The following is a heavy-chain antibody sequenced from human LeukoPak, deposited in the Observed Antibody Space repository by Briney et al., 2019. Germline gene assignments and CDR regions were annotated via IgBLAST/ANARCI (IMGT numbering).Heavy chain of an antibody. V-gene: IGHV3-23*01. CDR2: ISYSGNTT. J-gene: IGHJ4*02. D-gene: IGHD3-16*01. CDR3: AKVKWGSYYFDY. Sequence: GGSLRLSCAASGFSFSSYAMSWVRQAPGKGLEWVSGISYSGNTTYYADSVKGRFTISRDNSKNTLYLQMYGLRAEDTAVYYCAKVKWGSYYFDYWGQGTLVTVSS. CDR1: GFSFSSYA.